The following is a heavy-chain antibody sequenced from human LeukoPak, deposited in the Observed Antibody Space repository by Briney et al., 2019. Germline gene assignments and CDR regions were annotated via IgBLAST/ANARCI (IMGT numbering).Heavy chain of an antibody. V-gene: IGHV1-69*01. J-gene: IGHJ6*03. CDR2: IIPIFGTA. Sequence: EASVKVSCKASGGTFSSYAISWVRQAPGQGLEWMGGIIPIFGTANYAQKFQGRVTITADESTSTAYMELSSLRSEDTAVYYCARGQYDFWSGPTGHYYYMDVWGKGTTVTVSS. CDR1: GGTFSSYA. D-gene: IGHD3-3*01. CDR3: ARGQYDFWSGPTGHYYYMDV.